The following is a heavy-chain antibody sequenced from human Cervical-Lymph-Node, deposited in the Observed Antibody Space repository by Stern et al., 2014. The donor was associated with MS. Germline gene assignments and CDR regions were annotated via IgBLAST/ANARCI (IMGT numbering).Heavy chain of an antibody. Sequence: VQLVESGAEVKKPGSSVKVSCKASGGTFSSYAISWVRQAPGHGLEWMGGIIPIFGTANYAQKFQGRVTITADESTSTAYMELSSLRSEDTAVYYCARVQLTAMVWGPFDYWGQGTLVTVSS. J-gene: IGHJ4*02. V-gene: IGHV1-69*01. CDR3: ARVQLTAMVWGPFDY. D-gene: IGHD5-18*01. CDR2: IIPIFGTA. CDR1: GGTFSSYA.